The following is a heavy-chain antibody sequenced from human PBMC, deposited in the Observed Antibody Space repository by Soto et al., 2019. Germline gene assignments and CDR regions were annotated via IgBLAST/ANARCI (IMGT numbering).Heavy chain of an antibody. CDR3: ARGVGFGYYYYHMDL. CDR1: GDSVTSVSDY. D-gene: IGHD3-10*01. J-gene: IGHJ6*02. V-gene: IGHV4-61*01. CDR2: IYYSGSA. Sequence: SETLSLTCTVSGDSVTSVSDYWSWIRQPPGKGLEWIGYIYYSGSADYNPSLGSRVAISIDTSKNQFSLKLTSVTAADTAVYYCARGVGFGYYYYHMDLWGQGTTVTVSS.